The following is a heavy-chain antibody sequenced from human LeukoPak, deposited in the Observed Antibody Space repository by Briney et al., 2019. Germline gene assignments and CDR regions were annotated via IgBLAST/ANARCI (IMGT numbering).Heavy chain of an antibody. CDR1: GGTFSSYA. CDR3: ARGPYYYYMDV. CDR2: IIPIFGTT. Sequence: GSSVNVSCKASGGTFSSYAISWVRQAPGQGLEWMAGIIPIFGTTNYAQKFQGRVTITADESTSTAYMELSSLRSGDTAVYYCARGPYYYYMDVWGKGTTVTVSS. V-gene: IGHV1-69*01. J-gene: IGHJ6*03.